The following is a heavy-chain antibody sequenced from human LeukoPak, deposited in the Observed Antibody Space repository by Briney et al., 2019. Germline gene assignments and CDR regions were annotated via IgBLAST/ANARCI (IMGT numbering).Heavy chain of an antibody. Sequence: GGSLRLSCAASGFTFSSYWMSWVRQAPGKGLEWVANIKQDGSEKYYVDSVKGRFTISRDNAKNSLYLQMNSLRAEDTAVYYCARDARYCSSTSCIAPFDYWGQGTLVTVSS. CDR2: IKQDGSEK. CDR3: ARDARYCSSTSCIAPFDY. V-gene: IGHV3-7*01. D-gene: IGHD2-2*01. CDR1: GFTFSSYW. J-gene: IGHJ4*02.